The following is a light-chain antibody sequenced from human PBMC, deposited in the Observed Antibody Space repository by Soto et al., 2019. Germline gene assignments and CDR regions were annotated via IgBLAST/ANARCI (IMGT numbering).Light chain of an antibody. V-gene: IGLV2-14*01. CDR3: SSLSGGNIRV. CDR1: SSDVGGYNF. CDR2: EVT. Sequence: QSALTQPASVSGSPGQSIAISCTGTSSDVGGYNFVSWYQQHPDKAPKIIVYEVTHRPSGVSHRFSGSKSGNTASLTISGLQGEDEADYYCSSLSGGNIRVFGTGTKLTVL. J-gene: IGLJ1*01.